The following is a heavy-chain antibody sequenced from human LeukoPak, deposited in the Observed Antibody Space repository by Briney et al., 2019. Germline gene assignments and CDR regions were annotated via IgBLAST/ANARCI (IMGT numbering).Heavy chain of an antibody. Sequence: PGGSLRLACAASGFKFSVYSMNWVRQAPGSGLQWVSRITGTGSQLDDVDYADSVRGRFTISRDNSKNTLYLQMNSLRAEDTAVYYCAKDRYSSSWYGPHDYWGQGTLVTVSS. CDR1: GFKFSVYS. D-gene: IGHD6-13*01. CDR2: ITGTGSQLDDV. V-gene: IGHV3-21*01. CDR3: AKDRYSSSWYGPHDY. J-gene: IGHJ4*02.